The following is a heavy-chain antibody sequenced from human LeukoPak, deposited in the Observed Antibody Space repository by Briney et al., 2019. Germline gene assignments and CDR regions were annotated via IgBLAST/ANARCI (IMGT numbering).Heavy chain of an antibody. V-gene: IGHV1-69*01. J-gene: IGHJ5*02. CDR3: AREDKNWFDP. Sequence: GSSVKVSCKASGGTFSSYAISWARQAPGQGLEWMGGIIPIFGTANYAQKFQGRVTITADESTSTAYMELSSLRSEDTAVYYCAREDKNWFDPWGQGTLVTVSS. CDR2: IIPIFGTA. CDR1: GGTFSSYA.